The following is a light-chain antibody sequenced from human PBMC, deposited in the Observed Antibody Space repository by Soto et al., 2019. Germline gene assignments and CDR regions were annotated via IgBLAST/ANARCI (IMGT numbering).Light chain of an antibody. V-gene: IGKV1-5*03. CDR3: QQYHTYWWT. CDR1: QTIINW. CDR2: KAS. Sequence: DLPMTQSPSTLSASVGDRVTITCRASQTIINWLAWYQQKPGKAPKLLIYKASTLEGEVPSRFSGSGSETEFTLTINSLQPDDSATYYCQQYHTYWWTFGQGTKVEIK. J-gene: IGKJ1*01.